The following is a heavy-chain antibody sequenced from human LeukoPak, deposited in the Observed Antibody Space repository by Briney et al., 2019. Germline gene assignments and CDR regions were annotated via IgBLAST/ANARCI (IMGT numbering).Heavy chain of an antibody. V-gene: IGHV1-18*01. CDR2: ITAYNGNT. CDR1: GYTFTSYG. CDR3: ARDLSTSWNYFDY. D-gene: IGHD6-13*01. J-gene: IGHJ4*02. Sequence: GASVKVSCKASGYTFTSYGISWVRQAPGQGLEWMGWITAYNGNTHYSQKFQGRVTVTTDTATSTAYMELRSLRSDDTAVYYCARDLSTSWNYFDYWGQGTLVTVSS.